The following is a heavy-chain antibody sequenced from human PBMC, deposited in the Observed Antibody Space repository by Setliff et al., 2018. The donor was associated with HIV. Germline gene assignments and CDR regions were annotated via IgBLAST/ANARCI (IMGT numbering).Heavy chain of an antibody. J-gene: IGHJ4*02. CDR2: ISTSGGAA. CDR1: GFTFSNHV. V-gene: IGHV3-23*01. D-gene: IGHD5-18*01. CDR3: ASIELAAMVPVDY. Sequence: HPGGSLRLSCAASGFTFSNHVMNWVRQAPGKGLEWVSAISTSGGAADYADSVKGRFTISRDNSRNTLYLQMNSLRAEDTAVYYCASIELAAMVPVDYWGQGTLVTVSS.